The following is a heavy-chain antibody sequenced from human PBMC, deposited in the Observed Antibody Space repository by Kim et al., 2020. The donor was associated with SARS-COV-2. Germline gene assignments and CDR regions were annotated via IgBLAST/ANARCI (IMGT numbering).Heavy chain of an antibody. J-gene: IGHJ4*02. CDR2: ISSSSSTI. CDR3: ASLDYDVRSGYLQPYFVY. Sequence: GGSLRLSCAASGFTFSSYSMNWVRQAPGKGLEWVSYISSSSSTIYYADSVKGRFTISRDNAKNSLYLQMNSLRDEDTAVYYCASLDYDVRSGYLQPYFVYWGRGTLVTVSS. CDR1: GFTFSSYS. D-gene: IGHD3-3*01. V-gene: IGHV3-48*02.